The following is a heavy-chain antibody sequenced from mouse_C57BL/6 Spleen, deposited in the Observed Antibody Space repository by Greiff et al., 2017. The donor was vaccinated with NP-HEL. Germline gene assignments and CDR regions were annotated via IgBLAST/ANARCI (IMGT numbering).Heavy chain of an antibody. Sequence: VQLQQSGAELAKPGASVKLSCKASGYTFTSYWMHWVKQRPGQGLEWIGYINPSSGYTKYNQKIKDKATLTADKSSSTAYMPLSSLTYEDSAVYYCARDDYDEESFDYWGQGTTLTVSS. D-gene: IGHD2-4*01. CDR1: GYTFTSYW. V-gene: IGHV1-7*01. CDR3: ARDDYDEESFDY. J-gene: IGHJ2*01. CDR2: INPSSGYT.